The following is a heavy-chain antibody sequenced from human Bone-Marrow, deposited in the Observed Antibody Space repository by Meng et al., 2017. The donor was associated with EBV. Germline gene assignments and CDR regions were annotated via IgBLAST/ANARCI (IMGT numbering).Heavy chain of an antibody. CDR1: GRSISSSSYY. Sequence: QLQLQESGPGLVKPSETLSLTCPVSGRSISSSSYYWGWIRQPPGRGLEWIGSVHYTGSTYYSPSLKSRVTVSVDTSKNQFSLRLTSVTAADTAVYYCARPFPSWQSPRLDPFGAWGQGTLVTVSS. D-gene: IGHD6-19*01. CDR3: ARPFPSWQSPRLDPFGA. CDR2: VHYTGST. J-gene: IGHJ5*02. V-gene: IGHV4-39*01.